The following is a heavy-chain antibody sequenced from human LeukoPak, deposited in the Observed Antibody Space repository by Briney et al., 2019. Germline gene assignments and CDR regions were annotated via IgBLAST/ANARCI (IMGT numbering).Heavy chain of an antibody. CDR1: GFTFDDYG. CDR2: INWNGGST. CDR3: ARDRGGSYYFDY. Sequence: PGGSLRLSCAASGFTFDDYGMSWVRQAPGKGLEWVSGINWNGGSTGYADSVKGRFTISRDNAKNSLYLQMNSLRAEDTALYYRARDRGGSYYFDYWGQGTLVTVSS. J-gene: IGHJ4*02. D-gene: IGHD1-26*01. V-gene: IGHV3-20*04.